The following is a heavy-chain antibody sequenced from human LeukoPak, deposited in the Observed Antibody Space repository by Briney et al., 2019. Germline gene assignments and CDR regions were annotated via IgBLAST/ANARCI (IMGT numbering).Heavy chain of an antibody. CDR3: ARGSGGNYKAFDY. J-gene: IGHJ4*02. D-gene: IGHD1-26*01. Sequence: PSETLPLTCTVSGGSISSYYWSWIRQPPGKGLEWIGYIYYSGSTNYNPSLKSRVTISVDTSKNQFSLELSSVTAADTAVYYCARGSGGNYKAFDYWGQGTLVTVSS. CDR2: IYYSGST. CDR1: GGSISSYY. V-gene: IGHV4-59*01.